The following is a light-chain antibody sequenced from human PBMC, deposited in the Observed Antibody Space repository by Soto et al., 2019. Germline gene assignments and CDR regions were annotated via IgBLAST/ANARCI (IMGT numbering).Light chain of an antibody. V-gene: IGLV1-40*01. CDR3: QSYDSSLSGSVV. Sequence: QSVLTQPPSVSGAPGQRVTISCTGSSSNIGAGYDVPWYQQLPGTAPKLLIYGNSNRPSGVPDRFSGSNSGTSASLAITGLQAEDEADYYCQSYDSSLSGSVVFGAGTKLTVL. CDR1: SSNIGAGYD. CDR2: GNS. J-gene: IGLJ2*01.